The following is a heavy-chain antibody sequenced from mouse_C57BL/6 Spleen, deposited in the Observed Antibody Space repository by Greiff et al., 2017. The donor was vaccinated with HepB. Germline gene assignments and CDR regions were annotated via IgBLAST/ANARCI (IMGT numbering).Heavy chain of an antibody. CDR3: ARSGRGGFAY. CDR1: GYTFTSYW. J-gene: IGHJ3*01. V-gene: IGHV1-50*01. CDR2: IDPSDSYT. D-gene: IGHD3-1*01. Sequence: VQLQQPGAELVKPGASVKLSCKASGYTFTSYWMQWVKQRPGQGLEWIGEIDPSDSYTNYNQKFKGKATLTVDTSSSTAYMQLSSLTSEDAAVYYCARSGRGGFAYWGQGTLVTVSA.